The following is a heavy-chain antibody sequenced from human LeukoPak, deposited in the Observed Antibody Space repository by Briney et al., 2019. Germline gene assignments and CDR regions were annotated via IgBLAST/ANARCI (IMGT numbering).Heavy chain of an antibody. CDR2: IDPNNGGT. V-gene: IGHV1-2*06. Sequence: ASVKVSCKASGYTFTGYYLHWVRQAPGQGLEWVRRIDPNNGGTIYAQAFQGRVTITRDTSMSTAYMELSRLTSDDTAVYYCARDSRVAADYWGQGTLVTVSS. J-gene: IGHJ4*02. CDR1: GYTFTGYY. CDR3: ARDSRVAADY. D-gene: IGHD6-19*01.